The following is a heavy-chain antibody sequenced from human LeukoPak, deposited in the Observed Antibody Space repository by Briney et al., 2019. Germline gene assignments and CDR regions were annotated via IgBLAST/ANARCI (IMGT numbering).Heavy chain of an antibody. Sequence: GGSLRLSCAASGFTFSNLGMHWVRQAPGKGLEWVALIWFDGSDKKYADSVKGRFTISRDNSKNTLFLQMNSLRVEDTAVYYCVRDNGPEPLALDLWGQGTLVTVSS. CDR1: GFTFSNLG. CDR2: IWFDGSDK. CDR3: VRDNGPEPLALDL. J-gene: IGHJ5*02. D-gene: IGHD2-8*01. V-gene: IGHV3-33*01.